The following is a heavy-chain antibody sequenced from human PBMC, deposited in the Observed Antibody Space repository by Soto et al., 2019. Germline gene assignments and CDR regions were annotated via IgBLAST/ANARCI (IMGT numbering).Heavy chain of an antibody. Sequence: QLQLQESGPGLVKPSETLSLTCSVSGASITSSGFYWGWIRQAPGKGLEWIAISSYGERAYYNPSLESRVTISVDTSKNQFSLNLNSVTAAETAVYFCARLPKTGNGRGYFDFWGRGTLVTVSS. D-gene: IGHD1-1*01. V-gene: IGHV4-39*01. J-gene: IGHJ2*01. CDR1: GASITSSGFY. CDR3: ARLPKTGNGRGYFDF. CDR2: SSYGERA.